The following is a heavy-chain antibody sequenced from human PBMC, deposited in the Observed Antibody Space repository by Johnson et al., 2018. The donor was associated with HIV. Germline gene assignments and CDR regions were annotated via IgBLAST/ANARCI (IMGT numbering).Heavy chain of an antibody. V-gene: IGHV3-20*04. J-gene: IGHJ3*02. D-gene: IGHD3-3*01. CDR3: ARGPITIFGVVTTGDAFDI. Sequence: VQLVESGGGVVRPGGSLRLSCAASGFTFHDYAMSWVRQAPGKGLEWVSGLNWNGAITGYAGSVKGRFIISRDNAKNSLYLQMNTLRAEDTALYYCARGPITIFGVVTTGDAFDIWGQGTMVTVSS. CDR2: LNWNGAIT. CDR1: GFTFHDYA.